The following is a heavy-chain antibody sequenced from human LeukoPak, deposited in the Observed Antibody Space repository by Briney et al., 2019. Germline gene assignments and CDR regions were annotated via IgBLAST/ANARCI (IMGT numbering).Heavy chain of an antibody. CDR2: IRYDGSSK. Sequence: GGSLRLSCAASGFTFSSYGMHWVRQAPDKWLEWVAFIRYDGSSKYSADSVKGRFTISRDNSKNTLSLQMNSLRAEDTAVYYCAKDRAAWSGYSYPYFDYWGQGTLVTVSS. D-gene: IGHD3-3*01. V-gene: IGHV3-30*02. CDR1: GFTFSSYG. CDR3: AKDRAAWSGYSYPYFDY. J-gene: IGHJ4*02.